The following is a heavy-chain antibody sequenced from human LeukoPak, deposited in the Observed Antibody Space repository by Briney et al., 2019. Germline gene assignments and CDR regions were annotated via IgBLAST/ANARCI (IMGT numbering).Heavy chain of an antibody. CDR1: GFTFSSYA. CDR2: ISGSGGST. CDR3: AKGRYSYGYVALDY. V-gene: IGHV3-23*01. J-gene: IGHJ4*02. D-gene: IGHD5-18*01. Sequence: TGGSLRLSCAASGFTFSSYAMNWVRQAPGKGLEWVSAISGSGGSTYYADSVKGRFTISRDNSKNTLYLQMNSLRAEDTALYYCAKGRYSYGYVALDYWGEGTLVTVSS.